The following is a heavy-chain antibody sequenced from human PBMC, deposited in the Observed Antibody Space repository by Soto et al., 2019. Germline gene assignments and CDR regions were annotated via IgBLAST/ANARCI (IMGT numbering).Heavy chain of an antibody. CDR3: AKWEGLRFLDGGSDN. CDR2: ISGSGAGT. J-gene: IGHJ4*02. V-gene: IGHV3-23*01. Sequence: EVQLLESGGGLVQPGGSLRLSCAASGFTFSSYAMTWVRQAPGKGLEWVSAISGSGAGTYYADSVKGRFTISRDNSKNTLYLQMNSLRAEDTAVYYCAKWEGLRFLDGGSDNWGQGTLVTVSS. D-gene: IGHD3-3*01. CDR1: GFTFSSYA.